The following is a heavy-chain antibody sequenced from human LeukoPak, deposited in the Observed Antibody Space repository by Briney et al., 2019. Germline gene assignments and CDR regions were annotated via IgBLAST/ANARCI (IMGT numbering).Heavy chain of an antibody. J-gene: IGHJ5*02. CDR1: GGTLSSYA. D-gene: IGHD6-13*01. CDR3: ARGGLAAAGSVWFDP. CDR2: IIPIFGTA. V-gene: IGHV1-69*06. Sequence: EASVKVSCKASGGTLSSYAISWVRQAPGQGLEWMGGIIPIFGTANYAQKFQGRVTITADKSTSTAYMELSSLRSEDTAVYYCARGGLAAAGSVWFDPWGQGTLVTVSS.